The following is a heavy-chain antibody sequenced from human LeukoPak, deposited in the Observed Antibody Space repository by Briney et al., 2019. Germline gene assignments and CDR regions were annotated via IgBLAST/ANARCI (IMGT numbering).Heavy chain of an antibody. J-gene: IGHJ4*02. V-gene: IGHV3-23*01. D-gene: IGHD3-3*01. CDR2: ISGSGGTT. CDR3: AKDLIYWIRGGSFDY. Sequence: PGGSLRLSCAASGFTFDSYAMSWVRQAPGKGLEWVSGISGSGGTTYYADSVKGRLTISRDDSQNTLYLQMSSLRAEDTAVYYCAKDLIYWIRGGSFDYWGQGTLVTVSS. CDR1: GFTFDSYA.